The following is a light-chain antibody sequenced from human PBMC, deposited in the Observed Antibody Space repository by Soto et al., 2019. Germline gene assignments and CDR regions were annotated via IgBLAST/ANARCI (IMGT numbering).Light chain of an antibody. V-gene: IGKV1-5*03. Sequence: DIQMTQSPSTLSASVGDRVTITCRASQSISSWLAWYQQKPGKAPKFLISKASSLQSGVPSRFSGSGSGTEFTLTISSLQPDDFATYYCQQYNSYSLTFGVGTKVEIK. CDR1: QSISSW. CDR2: KAS. CDR3: QQYNSYSLT. J-gene: IGKJ4*01.